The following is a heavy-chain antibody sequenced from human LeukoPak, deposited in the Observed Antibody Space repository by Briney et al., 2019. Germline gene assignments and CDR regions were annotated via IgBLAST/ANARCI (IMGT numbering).Heavy chain of an antibody. D-gene: IGHD6-13*01. Sequence: PGRSLRLSCAAPGFTFDDYAMHWVRQAPGKGLEWVSGISWNSGSIGYANSVKGRFTISRDNAKNSLYLQMNSLRAEDTALYYCAKEYSSSWYGLDYWGQGTLVTVSS. CDR3: AKEYSSSWYGLDY. CDR1: GFTFDDYA. J-gene: IGHJ4*02. CDR2: ISWNSGSI. V-gene: IGHV3-9*01.